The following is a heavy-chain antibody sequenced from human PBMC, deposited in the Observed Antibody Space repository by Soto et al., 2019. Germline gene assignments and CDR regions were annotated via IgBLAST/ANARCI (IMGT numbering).Heavy chain of an antibody. J-gene: IGHJ6*02. Sequence: HXGGSLRLSCAASGFAFSSCAMHWVRQAPGKGLEWVAVISYDGSNKYYADSVKGRFTISRDNSKNTLYLQMNSLRAEDTAVYYCARDRYYYDSSGYSRVYYYGMDVWGQGTTVTASS. CDR2: ISYDGSNK. CDR1: GFAFSSCA. V-gene: IGHV3-30-3*01. D-gene: IGHD3-22*01. CDR3: ARDRYYYDSSGYSRVYYYGMDV.